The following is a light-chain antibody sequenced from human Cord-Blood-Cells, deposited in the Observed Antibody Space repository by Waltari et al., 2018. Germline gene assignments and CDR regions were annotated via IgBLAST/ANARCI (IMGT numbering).Light chain of an antibody. J-gene: IGKJ2*01. CDR1: PGISSW. Sequence: DIQMTQSPSTLSASVGDRVTITCRASPGISSWLAWYQQKPGKAPKLLIYKAYSLESGVPSRFSGSGSGTEFTLTISSLQPDDFATYYCQQYNSYSYTFGQGTKLEIK. CDR2: KAY. V-gene: IGKV1-5*03. CDR3: QQYNSYSYT.